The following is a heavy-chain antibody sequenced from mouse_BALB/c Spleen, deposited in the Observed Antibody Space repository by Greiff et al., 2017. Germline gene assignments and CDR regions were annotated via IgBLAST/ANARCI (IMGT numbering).Heavy chain of an antibody. D-gene: IGHD2-10*02. V-gene: IGHV14-4*02. Sequence: VQLQQSGAELVRSGASVKLSCTASGFNIKDYYMHWVKQRPEQGLEWIGWIDPENGDTEYAPKFQGKATMTADTSSNTAYLQLSSLTSEDTAVYYCNGEYGPWFAYWGQGTLVTVSA. CDR2: IDPENGDT. CDR1: GFNIKDYY. CDR3: NGEYGPWFAY. J-gene: IGHJ3*01.